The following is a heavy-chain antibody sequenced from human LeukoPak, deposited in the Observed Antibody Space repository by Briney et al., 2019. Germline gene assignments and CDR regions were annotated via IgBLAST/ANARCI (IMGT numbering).Heavy chain of an antibody. CDR2: ISKSGTTV. J-gene: IGHJ4*02. Sequence: PGGSLRLSCAASGLNFSVYYMTWIRQAPGNGLEWLSHISKSGTTVYYADSVKGRFTISRDGAKNSLYLRMNSLRAEDTAVYYCAAGVALDYWGQGALVTVSS. CDR3: AAGVALDY. CDR1: GLNFSVYY. D-gene: IGHD3-3*01. V-gene: IGHV3-11*01.